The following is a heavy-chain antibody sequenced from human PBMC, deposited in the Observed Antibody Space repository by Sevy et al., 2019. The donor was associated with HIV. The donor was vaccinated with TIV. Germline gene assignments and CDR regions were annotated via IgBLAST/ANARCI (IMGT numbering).Heavy chain of an antibody. D-gene: IGHD3-22*01. CDR1: GYTFTNYG. CDR2: INPHNGNT. V-gene: IGHV1-18*01. CDR3: AREGTLVTMII. J-gene: IGHJ4*02. Sequence: ASVKVSCKASGYTFTNYGISWVRQAPGQGLEWMGWINPHNGNTTYAQKLQGRVTMTTDTSTNTAYMEVRSLRSDDTAVYYCAREGTLVTMIIWGQGTLVNVSS.